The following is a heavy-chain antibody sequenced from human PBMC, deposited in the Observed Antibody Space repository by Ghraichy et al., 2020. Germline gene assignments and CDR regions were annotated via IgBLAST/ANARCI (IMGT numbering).Heavy chain of an antibody. CDR3: AAGYSSGGDPAFDI. J-gene: IGHJ3*02. V-gene: IGHV1-58*01. D-gene: IGHD6-19*01. CDR1: GFTFTSSA. Sequence: SVKVSCKASGFTFTSSAVQWVRQARGQRLEWIGWIVVGSGNTNYAQKFQERVTITRDMSTSTAYMELSSLRSEDTAVYYCAAGYSSGGDPAFDIWGQGTMVTVSS. CDR2: IVVGSGNT.